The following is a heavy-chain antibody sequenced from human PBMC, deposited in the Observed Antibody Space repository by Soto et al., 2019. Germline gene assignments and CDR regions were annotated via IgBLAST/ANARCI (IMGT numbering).Heavy chain of an antibody. Sequence: DVQLVESGGGLIQPGASLRLSCAAFGLTVSGKKYVAWVRQAPGKGLEWVSALYDVDGSFYADSVKGRFTTSSDSSKTTVDLQMNGLRPDDTAVYYCASWHELEHAYDVWGQGTTVTVSS. V-gene: IGHV3-53*01. CDR2: LYDVDGS. CDR3: ASWHELEHAYDV. CDR1: GLTVSGKKY. D-gene: IGHD1-1*01. J-gene: IGHJ3*01.